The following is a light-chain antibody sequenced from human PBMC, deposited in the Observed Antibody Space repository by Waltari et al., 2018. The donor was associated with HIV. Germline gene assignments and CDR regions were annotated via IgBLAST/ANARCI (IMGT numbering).Light chain of an antibody. J-gene: IGLJ3*02. CDR1: SCDIGAFNY. V-gene: IGLV2-14*03. CDR2: DVA. Sequence: QSVLTQPAPLSGPPAQTITLSCAGSSCDIGAFNYVPWYPHHPGEAPKLIIYDVAKRPSGVSDRFSASKAGEAASLTISGLQAEDEALYYCSSYTITNTWVFGGGTTLTVL. CDR3: SSYTITNTWV.